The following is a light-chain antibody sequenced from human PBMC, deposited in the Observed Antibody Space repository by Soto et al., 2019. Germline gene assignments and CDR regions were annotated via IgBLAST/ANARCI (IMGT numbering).Light chain of an antibody. J-gene: IGKJ1*01. CDR2: GAS. CDR1: QSVRSNL. V-gene: IGKV3-20*01. Sequence: EIVLTQSPGTLSLSPGERATLSCRASQSVRSNLLAWYQQKPGQAPRLLIYGASNRATGIPDRFSGGGSGTDFTLTISRLQPEDFATYYCQRSYGSPPWTFGQGTKVDIK. CDR3: QRSYGSPPWT.